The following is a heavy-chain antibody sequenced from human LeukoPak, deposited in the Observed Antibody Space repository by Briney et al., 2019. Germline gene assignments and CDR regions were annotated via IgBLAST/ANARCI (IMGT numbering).Heavy chain of an antibody. CDR2: IRSKAYGGTT. J-gene: IGHJ6*04. D-gene: IGHD3-10*01. CDR1: GFTFGDYA. Sequence: GRSLRLSCTASGFTFGDYAMSWVRQAPGKGLEWVGFIRSKAYGGTTEYAASVKGRFTISRDDSKNIAYLQMNSLKTEDTAVYYCTSFRGVPYYYYGMDVWGKGTTVTVSS. CDR3: TSFRGVPYYYYGMDV. V-gene: IGHV3-49*04.